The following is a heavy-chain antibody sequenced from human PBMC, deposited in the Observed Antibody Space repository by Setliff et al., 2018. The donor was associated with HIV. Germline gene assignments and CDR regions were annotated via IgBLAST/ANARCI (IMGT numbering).Heavy chain of an antibody. D-gene: IGHD5-18*01. J-gene: IGHJ2*01. CDR3: AATSDTAMVVNWYFDL. CDR2: IYTSGST. CDR1: GGSISSYY. V-gene: IGHV4-4*08. Sequence: TSETLSLTCTVSGGSISSYYWSWIRQPPGKGLEWIGYIYTSGSTNYNPSLKSRVTISVDTSKNQFSLKLSSVTAADTAVYYCAATSDTAMVVNWYFDLWGRGTLVTVS.